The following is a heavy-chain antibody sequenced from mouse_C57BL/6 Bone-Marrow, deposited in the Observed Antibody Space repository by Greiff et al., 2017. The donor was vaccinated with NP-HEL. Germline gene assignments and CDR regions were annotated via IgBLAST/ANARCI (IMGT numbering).Heavy chain of an antibody. CDR3: ARSNLGRGDY. CDR2: IYPGDGDT. D-gene: IGHD4-1*01. CDR1: GYAFSSSW. V-gene: IGHV1-82*01. J-gene: IGHJ2*01. Sequence: QVQLKEPGPELVKPGASVKISCKASGYAFSSSWMNWVKQRPGKGLEWIGRIYPGDGDTNYNGKFKGKATLTADKSSSTAYMQLSSLTSEDSAVYFCARSNLGRGDYWGQGTTLTVSS.